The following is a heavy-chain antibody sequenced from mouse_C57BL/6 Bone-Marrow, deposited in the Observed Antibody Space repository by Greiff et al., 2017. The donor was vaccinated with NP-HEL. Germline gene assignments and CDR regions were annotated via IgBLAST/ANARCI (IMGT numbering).Heavy chain of an antibody. D-gene: IGHD1-1*01. V-gene: IGHV1-75*01. CDR2: IFPGSGST. Sequence: QVQLKESGPELVKPGASVKISCKASGYTFTDYYINWVKQRPGQGLEWIGWIFPGSGSTYYNEKFKGKATLTVDKSSSTAYMLLSSLTSEDSAVYFCATFYYYGSRDYWGQGTTLTVSS. J-gene: IGHJ2*01. CDR3: ATFYYYGSRDY. CDR1: GYTFTDYY.